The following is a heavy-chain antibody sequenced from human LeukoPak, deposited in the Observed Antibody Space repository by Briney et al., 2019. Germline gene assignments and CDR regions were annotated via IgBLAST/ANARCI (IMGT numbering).Heavy chain of an antibody. CDR2: IKDDGTEE. J-gene: IGHJ4*02. Sequence: GSLRLSCAASGFRFNEYWMSWVRQPPGEGLQWVAHIKDDGTEEYYLDSVEGRFTIARDDAKNSLYLQMNSQGVEDTALYYCVRAGWELDYWGQGTPVTVS. V-gene: IGHV3-7*01. D-gene: IGHD1-1*01. CDR1: GFRFNEYW. CDR3: VRAGWELDY.